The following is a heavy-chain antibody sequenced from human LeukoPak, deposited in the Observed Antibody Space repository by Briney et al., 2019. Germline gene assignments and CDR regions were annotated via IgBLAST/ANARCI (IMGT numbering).Heavy chain of an antibody. CDR3: ARDQGGSYFDY. D-gene: IGHD1-26*01. V-gene: IGHV6-1*01. CDR1: GDSVSSNRAV. Sequence: QTLSLTCAISGDSVSSNRAVWNWIRQSPSRGLEWLGRTYYRSYWYNDYAVSVKGRITINPDTSSNQFSLQLNSVTPEDTALYYCARDQGGSYFDYWGQGTLVTVSS. J-gene: IGHJ4*02. CDR2: TYYRSYWYN.